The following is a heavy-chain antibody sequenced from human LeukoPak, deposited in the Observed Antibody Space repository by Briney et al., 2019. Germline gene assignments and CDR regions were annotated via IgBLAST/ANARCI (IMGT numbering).Heavy chain of an antibody. V-gene: IGHV1-2*02. CDR2: INPNSGST. J-gene: IGHJ4*02. Sequence: ASVKVSCKASGYTFTGYYMHWVRQAPGQGLEWMGWINPNSGSTNYAQKFQGRVTMTRDTSISTAYMELSRLRSDDTAVYYCARDLYDFWSGTRIFDYWGQGTLVTVSS. CDR1: GYTFTGYY. CDR3: ARDLYDFWSGTRIFDY. D-gene: IGHD3-3*01.